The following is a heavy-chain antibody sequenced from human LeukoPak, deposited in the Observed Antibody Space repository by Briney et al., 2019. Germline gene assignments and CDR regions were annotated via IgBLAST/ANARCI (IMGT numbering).Heavy chain of an antibody. CDR1: GGSFSGYY. CDR2: INHSGST. Sequence: SETLSLTCAVYGGSFSGYYWSWIRQPPGKGLEWIGEINHSGSTNYNPSLKSRVTISVDTSKNQFSLKLSSVTAADTAVYYCARFRHSSGRYPSGFDYWGQGTLVTVSS. CDR3: ARFRHSSGRYPSGFDY. D-gene: IGHD6-19*01. J-gene: IGHJ4*02. V-gene: IGHV4-34*01.